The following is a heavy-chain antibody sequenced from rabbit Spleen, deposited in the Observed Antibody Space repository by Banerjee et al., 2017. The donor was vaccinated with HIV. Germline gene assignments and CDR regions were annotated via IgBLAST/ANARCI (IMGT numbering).Heavy chain of an antibody. V-gene: IGHV1S47*01. J-gene: IGHJ6*01. CDR1: GLDLNSRYW. CDR2: IYNGDGST. CDR3: ARDTGTSFSTYGMDL. Sequence: EESGGDLVKPGASLTLTCKASGLDLNSRYWICWVRQAPGKGPEWIACIYNGDGSTYYASWVNGRFTISRSTSLNTVTLQMTSLTAADTATYFCARDTGTSFSTYGMDLWGQGTLVTVS. D-gene: IGHD8-1*01.